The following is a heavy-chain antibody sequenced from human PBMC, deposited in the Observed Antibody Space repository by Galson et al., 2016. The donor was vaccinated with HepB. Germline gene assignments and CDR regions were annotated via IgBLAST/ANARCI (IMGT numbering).Heavy chain of an antibody. Sequence: TLSLTCTVSGGSISSGYYYWNWIRPPAGKGLEWIGRIYTTGNTNYNPSLKSRVTMSLDTSKNQFSLKLSSVTAADTAVYYCARVGGYSSGWYLASGVGWFGPWGQGTLVTVSS. CDR2: IYTTGNT. V-gene: IGHV4-61*02. CDR1: GGSISSGYYY. J-gene: IGHJ5*02. CDR3: ARVGGYSSGWYLASGVGWFGP. D-gene: IGHD6-19*01.